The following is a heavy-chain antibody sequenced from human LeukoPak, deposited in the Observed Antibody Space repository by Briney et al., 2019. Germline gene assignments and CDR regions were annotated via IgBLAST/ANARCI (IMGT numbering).Heavy chain of an antibody. CDR2: ISWNSGSI. CDR1: GFNFDDYA. J-gene: IGHJ3*02. Sequence: GRSLRLSCAPSGFNFDDYAMHWVRQAPGKGLEWVSGISWNSGSIGYADSVKGRFTISRDNAKNSLYLQMNSLRAEDMALYYCAKMGGGNSEAFDIWGQGTMVTVSS. V-gene: IGHV3-9*03. D-gene: IGHD4-23*01. CDR3: AKMGGGNSEAFDI.